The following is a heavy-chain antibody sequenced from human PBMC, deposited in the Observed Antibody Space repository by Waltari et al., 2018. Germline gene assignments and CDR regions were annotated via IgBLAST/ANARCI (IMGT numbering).Heavy chain of an antibody. CDR1: GGSISSSSYY. V-gene: IGHV4-39*01. CDR2: IYYSGST. CDR3: ARHPAMTIMLWYFDL. J-gene: IGHJ2*01. D-gene: IGHD2-8*01. Sequence: QLQLQESGPGLVKPSETLSLTCTVSGGSISSSSYYWGWIRQPPGKGLEWIGSIYYSGSTYYNPSLKGRVTIAVDTSKNQFSLKRSSVTAADTAVYYCARHPAMTIMLWYFDLWGRGTLVTVSS.